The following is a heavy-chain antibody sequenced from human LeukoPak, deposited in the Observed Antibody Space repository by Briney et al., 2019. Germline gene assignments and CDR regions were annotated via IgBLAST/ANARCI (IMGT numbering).Heavy chain of an antibody. D-gene: IGHD3-10*01. CDR1: GYTFTSYG. V-gene: IGHV1-69*13. CDR3: ARGDWGGQIDY. Sequence: SVKVSCKASGYTFTSYGISWVRQAPGQGLEWMGGIIPIFGTANYAQKFQGRVTITADESTSTAYMELSSLRSEDTAVYYCARGDWGGQIDYWGQGTLVTVSS. J-gene: IGHJ4*02. CDR2: IIPIFGTA.